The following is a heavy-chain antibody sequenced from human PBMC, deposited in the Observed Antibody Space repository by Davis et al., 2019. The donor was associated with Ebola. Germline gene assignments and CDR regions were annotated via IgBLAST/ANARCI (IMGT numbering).Heavy chain of an antibody. D-gene: IGHD1-26*01. CDR2: YGTSADT. Sequence: PGGSLRLSCAASGFTVSSNYMTWVRQAPGKGLEWVSTYGTSADTYYADSVKGRFTISRDNSKNTLYLQMNGLRVEDTAIYYCAKDTSNIWFDIWGQGTNVTVSS. V-gene: IGHV3-53*01. CDR1: GFTVSSNY. CDR3: AKDTSNIWFDI. J-gene: IGHJ3*02.